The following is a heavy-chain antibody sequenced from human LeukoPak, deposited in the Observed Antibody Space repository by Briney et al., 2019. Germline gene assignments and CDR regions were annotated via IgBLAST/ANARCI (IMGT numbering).Heavy chain of an antibody. D-gene: IGHD2-2*01. CDR1: GYSISSGYQ. J-gene: IGHJ5*02. CDR2: IYHSGSA. CDR3: ARDPRWLTPDCTSTSCYENYFDP. V-gene: IGHV4-38-2*02. Sequence: SETLSLTCGVSGYSISSGYQWAWVRQSPGKGLEWIGSIYHSGSAHYNPSLKSRVTISVETSKNQFSLNMYSVTAADTAVYYCARDPRWLTPDCTSTSCYENYFDPWGQGTLVTVSS.